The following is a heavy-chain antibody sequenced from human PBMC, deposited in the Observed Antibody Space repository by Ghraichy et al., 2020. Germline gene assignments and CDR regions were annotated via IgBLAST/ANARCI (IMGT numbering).Heavy chain of an antibody. V-gene: IGHV3-30*04. CDR1: GFTFSSYA. J-gene: IGHJ4*02. D-gene: IGHD3-22*01. Sequence: GGSLRLSCAASGFTFSSYAMHWVRQAPGKGLEWVAVISYDGSNKYYADSVKGRFTISRDNSKNTLYLKMNSLRAEDTAVYYCARGEDYYDSSGYYYFDYWGQGTLVTVSS. CDR3: ARGEDYYDSSGYYYFDY. CDR2: ISYDGSNK.